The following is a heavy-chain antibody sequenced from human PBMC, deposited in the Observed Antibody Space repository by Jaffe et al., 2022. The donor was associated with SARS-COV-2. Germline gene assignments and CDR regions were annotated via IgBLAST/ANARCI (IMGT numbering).Heavy chain of an antibody. J-gene: IGHJ4*02. CDR3: AKDRREALFGGNLDY. Sequence: EVQLVESGGGLVQPGRSLRLSCAASGFTFDDYAMHWVRQAPGKGLEWVSGISWNSGSIGYADSVKGRFTISRDNAKNSLYLQMNSLRAEDTALYYCAKDRREALFGGNLDYWGQGTLVTVSS. V-gene: IGHV3-9*01. D-gene: IGHD3-16*01. CDR1: GFTFDDYA. CDR2: ISWNSGSI.